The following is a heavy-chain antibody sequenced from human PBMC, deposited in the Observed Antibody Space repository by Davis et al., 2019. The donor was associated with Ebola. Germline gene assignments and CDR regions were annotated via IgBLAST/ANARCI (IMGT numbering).Heavy chain of an antibody. Sequence: AASVQVSCKASGYTFTSSDINWVRQATGQGLEWMGWMNPESGNAGYAQKFKGRITMTRNTSTGTAYMEVTSLRSEDSAVYYCARHLNYGDYGSGWFDPWGQGTLVSVSS. CDR2: MNPESGNA. CDR1: GYTFTSSD. V-gene: IGHV1-8*01. J-gene: IGHJ5*02. CDR3: ARHLNYGDYGSGWFDP. D-gene: IGHD4-17*01.